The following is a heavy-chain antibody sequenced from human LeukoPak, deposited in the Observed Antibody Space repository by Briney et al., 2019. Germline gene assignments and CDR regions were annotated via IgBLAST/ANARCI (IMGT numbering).Heavy chain of an antibody. D-gene: IGHD1-1*01. CDR2: ISTSEST. Sequence: SETLSLTCTISRGSISTYYWSWIRQPPGKGLEWIGYISTSESTNYNPSLKSRITISVDTSKNQFSLNLSSVTAADTAVYYCARRRTTGTTGYFDYWGQGTLVTGSS. CDR3: ARRRTTGTTGYFDY. J-gene: IGHJ4*02. CDR1: RGSISTYY. V-gene: IGHV4-4*09.